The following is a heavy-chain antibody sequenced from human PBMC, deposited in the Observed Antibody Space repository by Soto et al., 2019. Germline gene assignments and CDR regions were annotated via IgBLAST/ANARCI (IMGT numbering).Heavy chain of an antibody. Sequence: VQLLESGGGLVQPGGSLRLSCAASGFTFSSYAMSWVRQAPGKGLEWVALISYDGSTKYYADSVKGRFTISRDNSKNTLYLQANSLRPEDTATYHCARQGNVIRARYGMDVWGQGTTITVS. CDR2: ISYDGSTK. J-gene: IGHJ6*02. V-gene: IGHV3-30*03. CDR3: ARQGNVIRARYGMDV. CDR1: GFTFSSYA.